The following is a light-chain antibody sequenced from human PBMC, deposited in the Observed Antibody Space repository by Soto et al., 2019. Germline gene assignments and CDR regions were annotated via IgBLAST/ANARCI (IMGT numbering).Light chain of an antibody. CDR2: DSS. Sequence: EIVLTQSPATLSLSPGERATLSCRASQSLSSNFLAWYQQKPGQPPRLLIYDSSTRATGFPDRFSGSGSGTDFTLTISRLEPEDFAVYYCQQYTDWPLTFGQGTKVDIK. CDR3: QQYTDWPLT. J-gene: IGKJ1*01. V-gene: IGKV3D-20*02. CDR1: QSLSSNF.